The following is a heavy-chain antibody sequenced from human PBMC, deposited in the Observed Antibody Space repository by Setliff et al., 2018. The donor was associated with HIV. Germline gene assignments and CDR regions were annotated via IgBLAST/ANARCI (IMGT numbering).Heavy chain of an antibody. V-gene: IGHV5-51*01. D-gene: IGHD3-3*01. J-gene: IGHJ6*03. CDR1: GYSFSTYW. CDR2: IYPGDSDT. Sequence: PGESLKISCKGSGYSFSTYWIGWVRQMPGKGLEWMGIIYPGDSDTTYSPSFQGQVTISAVKSISTAYLQWSSLQASDTAMYYCARHTRQLEFLEWLSPHYYHYYYMDVWGQGTTVTVSS. CDR3: ARHTRQLEFLEWLSPHYYHYYYMDV.